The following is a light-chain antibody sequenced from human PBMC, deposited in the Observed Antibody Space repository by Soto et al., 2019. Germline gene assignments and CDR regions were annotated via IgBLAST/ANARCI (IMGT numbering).Light chain of an antibody. V-gene: IGKV3-11*01. CDR3: QQRSSWPPL. CDR2: GAS. Sequence: SCRASQSVGSYLVWYQQKPGQAPRLLIHGASNRATGIPARFSGSGSGTDFTLTISSLEPEDFAVYYCQQRSSWPPLFGQGTRLEIK. CDR1: QSVGSY. J-gene: IGKJ5*01.